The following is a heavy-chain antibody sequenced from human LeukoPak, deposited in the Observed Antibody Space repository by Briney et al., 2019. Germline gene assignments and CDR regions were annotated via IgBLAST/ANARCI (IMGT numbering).Heavy chain of an antibody. D-gene: IGHD4-23*01. J-gene: IGHJ4*02. CDR2: ISSSSRTM. CDR3: ARDLGLYDYGGNIDY. Sequence: GGSLRLTCAASGFTFSTYSMNWVRQAPGKGLEWISYISSSSRTMYYADSVKGRFTISRDNAKKSLYLQMNSLRAEDTAVYYCARDLGLYDYGGNIDYWGQGTLVTVSS. CDR1: GFTFSTYS. V-gene: IGHV3-48*04.